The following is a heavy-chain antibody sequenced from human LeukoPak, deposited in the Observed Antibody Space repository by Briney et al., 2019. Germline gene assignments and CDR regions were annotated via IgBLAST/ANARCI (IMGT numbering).Heavy chain of an antibody. CDR1: GLTFGEFG. V-gene: IGHV3-20*04. J-gene: IGHJ4*02. D-gene: IGHD4/OR15-4a*01. CDR3: GSIFNEEQQVLTGGH. CDR2: IHRNDGST. Sequence: GGSLRLTCEASGLTFGEFGMSWGRQGPGKGLEWVAGIHRNDGSTGYADSVTGRFTISRDNGKNSLYLQMNNLRVEDTAIYYCGSIFNEEQQVLTGGHWGQGTLVTVSP.